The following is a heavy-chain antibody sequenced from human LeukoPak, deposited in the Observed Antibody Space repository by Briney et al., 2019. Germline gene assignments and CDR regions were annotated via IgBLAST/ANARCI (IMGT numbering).Heavy chain of an antibody. V-gene: IGHV1-58*01. CDR3: AADSTPMVRGTIIAFGY. CDR2: IIVDSGNT. CDR1: GFTFSRSA. J-gene: IGHJ4*02. Sequence: GTSVKVSCKASGFTFSRSAVQWVRQARGQRLERLGWIIVDSGNTHYVQKLQERVTITRDMSTNTAYMELSSLRSEDTAVYYCAADSTPMVRGTIIAFGYWGQGTQVTVSS. D-gene: IGHD3-10*01.